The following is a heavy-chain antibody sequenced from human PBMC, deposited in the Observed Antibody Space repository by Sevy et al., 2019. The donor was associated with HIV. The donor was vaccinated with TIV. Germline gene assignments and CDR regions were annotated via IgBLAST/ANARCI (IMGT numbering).Heavy chain of an antibody. D-gene: IGHD6-6*01. J-gene: IGHJ4*02. CDR1: GYTFTDYF. Sequence: ASVKVSCKASGYTFTDYFMHWVRQAPGQGLEWMGWINHNSGGTNYAQKFQGRVTMTRDTSISTAYMERTRLRSDDTAVYYCARVLRSSSGTDYWGQGTLVTVSS. V-gene: IGHV1-2*02. CDR3: ARVLRSSSGTDY. CDR2: INHNSGGT.